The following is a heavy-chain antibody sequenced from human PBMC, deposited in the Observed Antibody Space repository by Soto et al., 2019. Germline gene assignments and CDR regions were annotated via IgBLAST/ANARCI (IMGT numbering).Heavy chain of an antibody. V-gene: IGHV3-66*01. Sequence: EVQLVESGGGLVQPGGSLRLSCAASGFTVSSNYMSWFRQAPGKGLEWVSVIYSGGSTYYADSVKGRFTISRDNSKNTLYLQMNSLRAEDTAVYYCARGRGLRFLEWLLDYWGQGTLVTVSS. CDR3: ARGRGLRFLEWLLDY. J-gene: IGHJ4*02. CDR1: GFTVSSNY. CDR2: IYSGGST. D-gene: IGHD3-3*01.